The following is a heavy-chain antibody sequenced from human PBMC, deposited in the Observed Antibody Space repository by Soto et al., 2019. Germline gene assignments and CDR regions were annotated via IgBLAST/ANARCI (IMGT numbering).Heavy chain of an antibody. CDR3: ARGGGMYCSGGSCDYYYYGMDV. V-gene: IGHV1-8*01. CDR2: MNPNSGNT. CDR1: GYTFTSYD. D-gene: IGHD2-15*01. Sequence: QVQLVQSGAEVKKPGASVKVSCKASGYTFTSYDINWVRQATGQGLEWMGWMNPNSGNTGYAQKFKGRVTMARDTSISTGYMGVSRLRSEDTAVYYCARGGGMYCSGGSCDYYYYGMDVWGQGTTVTVSS. J-gene: IGHJ6*02.